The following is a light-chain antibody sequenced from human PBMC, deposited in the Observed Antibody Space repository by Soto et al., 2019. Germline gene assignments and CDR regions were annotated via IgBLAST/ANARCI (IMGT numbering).Light chain of an antibody. CDR3: QQYSNWPLT. Sequence: EIVMTQSPTTLSLSPGERATLSCRASQSVSSNLAWYQQRPGQAPRLLISGASTRATGIPVRFSGSGSGTEFTLTISSLQSEDFAVYYCQQYSNWPLTFGGGTKVEIK. V-gene: IGKV3-15*01. J-gene: IGKJ4*01. CDR2: GAS. CDR1: QSVSSN.